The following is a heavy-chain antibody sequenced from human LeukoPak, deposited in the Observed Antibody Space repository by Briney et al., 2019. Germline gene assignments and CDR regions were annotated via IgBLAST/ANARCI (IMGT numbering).Heavy chain of an antibody. CDR2: IYYSGST. CDR1: GFTFSSYS. Sequence: GSLRLSCAASGFTFSSYSMNWVRQPPGKGLEWIGSIYYSGSTYYNPSLKSRVTISVDTSKNQFSLKLSSVTAADTAVYYCARDSRFSSSWGQGTLVTVSS. V-gene: IGHV4-39*07. J-gene: IGHJ4*02. CDR3: ARDSRFSSS. D-gene: IGHD6-13*01.